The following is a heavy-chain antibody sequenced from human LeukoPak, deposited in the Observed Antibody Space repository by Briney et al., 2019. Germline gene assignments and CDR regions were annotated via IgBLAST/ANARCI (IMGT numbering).Heavy chain of an antibody. J-gene: IGHJ3*01. D-gene: IGHD5-24*01. CDR1: GFTFSTYA. CDR3: ARDRQFPEDVLDV. V-gene: IGHV3-23*01. CDR2: ITGTGGET. Sequence: PGGSLRLSCVASGFTFSTYAMSWVRQAPGKGLEWVSAITGTGGETWNADSVRGRFTISRDNYRNTVYLQMNKLRPENTALYYCARDRQFPEDVLDVWGQGTMVTVSS.